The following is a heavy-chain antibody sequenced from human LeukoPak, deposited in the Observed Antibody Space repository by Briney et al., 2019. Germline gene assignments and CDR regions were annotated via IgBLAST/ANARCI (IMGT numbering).Heavy chain of an antibody. D-gene: IGHD2-2*01. Sequence: PGGSLRLSCAGSGFTFSTSDSMHWVRQAPGKGLEWVAVISYDGSDKYYADSVKGRFTISRDNSKNTLYLQMNSLRAEDTAVYYCARDRNPIVVVPAAIIYWGQGTLVTVSS. CDR2: ISYDGSDK. V-gene: IGHV3-30*03. CDR3: ARDRNPIVVVPAAIIY. CDR1: GFTFSTS. J-gene: IGHJ4*02.